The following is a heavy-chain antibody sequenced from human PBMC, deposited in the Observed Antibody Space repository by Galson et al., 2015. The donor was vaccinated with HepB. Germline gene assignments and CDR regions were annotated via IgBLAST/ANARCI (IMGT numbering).Heavy chain of an antibody. CDR2: ISRSGSTI. D-gene: IGHD2-2*01. CDR1: GFTFSDYY. V-gene: IGHV3-11*01. J-gene: IGHJ4*02. Sequence: SLRLSCAASGFTFSDYYMSWIRQAPGKGLEWVSYISRSGSTIYYEYSVKGRFTISRDNAKNSLYLQMNSLRAEDTAVYYCARERRLQLPLWGQGTLFTVSS. CDR3: ARERRLQLPL.